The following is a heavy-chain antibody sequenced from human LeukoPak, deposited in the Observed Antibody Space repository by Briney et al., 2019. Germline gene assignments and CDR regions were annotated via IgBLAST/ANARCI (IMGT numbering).Heavy chain of an antibody. D-gene: IGHD1-7*01. Sequence: GGSLRLSCAASGFSFSTYWMSWGRQAPGEGLEWVASIKEDGSEEYYVDSVKGRFTISRDNAKNSLYLQMNSLRAEDTAAYYCARWEIRGTAHQLDYWGQGTLVTVSS. CDR1: GFSFSTYW. CDR2: IKEDGSEE. CDR3: ARWEIRGTAHQLDY. J-gene: IGHJ4*02. V-gene: IGHV3-7*01.